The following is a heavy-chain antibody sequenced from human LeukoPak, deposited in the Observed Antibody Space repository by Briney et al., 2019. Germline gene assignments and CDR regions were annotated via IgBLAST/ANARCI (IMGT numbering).Heavy chain of an antibody. D-gene: IGHD6-13*01. V-gene: IGHV4-39*07. CDR1: GGSISSSCYF. J-gene: IGHJ3*02. Sequence: ASETLFLTCTVSGGSISSSCYFWGWIRQPPGKGLEWIGSISYSGSTYYNPSLNSRVTLSIDTSKNQFSLKLSSVTAADTAVYYCARAPIAAHRQGAFDIWGQGTMVTVSS. CDR2: ISYSGST. CDR3: ARAPIAAHRQGAFDI.